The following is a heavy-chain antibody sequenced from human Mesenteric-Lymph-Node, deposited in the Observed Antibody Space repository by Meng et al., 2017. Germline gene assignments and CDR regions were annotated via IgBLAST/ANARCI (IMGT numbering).Heavy chain of an antibody. CDR3: ARLGLQTTGLNDC. CDR2: ISAYNGNT. D-gene: IGHD3-9*01. V-gene: IGHV1-18*01. CDR1: GYTCTSYG. Sequence: QVQLLQSGSEVKKPGASVTASCKASGYTCTSYGITWVRQAPGQGLEWMGWISAYNGNTNYAQKLQGRVTMTTDTSTSTAYMELRSLRPDDTAVYYCARLGLQTTGLNDCWGQGTLVTVSS. J-gene: IGHJ4*02.